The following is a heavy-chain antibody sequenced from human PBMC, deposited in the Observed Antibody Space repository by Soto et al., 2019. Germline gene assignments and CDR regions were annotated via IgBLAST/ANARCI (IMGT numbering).Heavy chain of an antibody. CDR1: GGSISSGDYY. D-gene: IGHD3-22*01. V-gene: IGHV4-30-4*01. CDR3: ARGSYYYECSGYYHY. CDR2: IYYSGST. J-gene: IGHJ4*02. Sequence: QVQLQESGPGLVKPSQTLSLTCTVSGGSISSGDYYWSWIRQPPGKGLEWIGYIYYSGSTYYNPSRRSRVTISVDTSKNQFSLKLSSVTAADTAVYYCARGSYYYECSGYYHYWGQGTLVTVSS.